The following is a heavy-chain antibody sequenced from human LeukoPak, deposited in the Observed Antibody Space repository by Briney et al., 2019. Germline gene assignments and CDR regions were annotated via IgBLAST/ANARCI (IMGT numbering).Heavy chain of an antibody. D-gene: IGHD3-22*01. CDR3: ARGRYYDSSGPFDY. J-gene: IGHJ4*02. CDR2: IYYSGST. V-gene: IGHV4-59*01. Sequence: SETLSLTCTVSGGSISSYYWGWIRQPPGRGLEWIGYIYYSGSTNYNPSLKSRVTISVDTSKNQFSLKLSSVTAADTAVYYCARGRYYDSSGPFDYWGQGTLVTVSS. CDR1: GGSISSYY.